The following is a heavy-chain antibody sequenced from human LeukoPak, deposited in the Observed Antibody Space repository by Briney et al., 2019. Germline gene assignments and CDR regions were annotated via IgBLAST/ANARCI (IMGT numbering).Heavy chain of an antibody. V-gene: IGHV3-9*01. CDR2: ISWNSGSI. CDR3: ARDTPIYGDCFDY. CDR1: GFAFDDYA. Sequence: GRSLRLSCAASGFAFDDYAMHWVRQAPGKGLEWVSGISWNSGSIGYADSVKGRFTTSRDNAKNSLYLQMNSLRAEDTAVYYCARDTPIYGDCFDYWGQGTLVTVSS. D-gene: IGHD4-17*01. J-gene: IGHJ4*02.